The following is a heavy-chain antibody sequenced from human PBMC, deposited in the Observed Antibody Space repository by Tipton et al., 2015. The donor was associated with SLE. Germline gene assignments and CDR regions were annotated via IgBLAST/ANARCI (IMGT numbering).Heavy chain of an antibody. CDR2: INHSGST. V-gene: IGHV4-34*01. CDR1: GGSFSGYY. Sequence: AGLVKPSETLSLTCAVYGGSFSGYYWSWIRQPPGKGLEWIGEINHSGSTNYNPSLKSRVTISVDTSKNQFSLKLSSVTAADTAVYYCARHDMEQWYAFDIWGQGTMVTVSS. J-gene: IGHJ3*02. CDR3: ARHDMEQWYAFDI. D-gene: IGHD6-19*01.